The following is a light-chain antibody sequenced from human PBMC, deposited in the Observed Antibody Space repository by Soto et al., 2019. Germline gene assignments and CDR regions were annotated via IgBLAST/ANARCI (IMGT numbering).Light chain of an antibody. J-gene: IGKJ1*01. CDR1: QSVSSN. CDR3: QQYNKWTLT. Sequence: EIVMTQSPATLSVSPGERATLSCRASQSVSSNLAWYPQTPGQAPRLLIYDASTRATGIPAMFSGSGAGTDCTLTISSLQSEDVTVDYCQQYNKWTLTFGQGTKVDIK. V-gene: IGKV3-15*01. CDR2: DAS.